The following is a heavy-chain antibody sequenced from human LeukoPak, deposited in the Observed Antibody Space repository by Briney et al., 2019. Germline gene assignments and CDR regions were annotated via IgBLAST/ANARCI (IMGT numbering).Heavy chain of an antibody. CDR1: GGSISSGSYY. V-gene: IGHV4-39*01. CDR3: ARLGAWVQLSQGYLDL. J-gene: IGHJ2*01. CDR2: IHYSGST. D-gene: IGHD1-1*01. Sequence: ETLSLTCTVTGGSISSGSYYWSWIRQPPGKELEWIETIHYSGSTYYHPSLKSRVTISVDTSKTEFSLTLSSVTAADTAVYYCARLGAWVQLSQGYLDLWGRGTLVTVSS.